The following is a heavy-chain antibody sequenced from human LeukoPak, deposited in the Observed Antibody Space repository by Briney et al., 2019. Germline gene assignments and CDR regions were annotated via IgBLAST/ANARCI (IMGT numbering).Heavy chain of an antibody. D-gene: IGHD3-22*01. CDR3: ARVRDYYDSSGYYEYFDY. CDR2: MNPNSGNT. CDR1: GYTFTSYD. J-gene: IGHJ4*02. V-gene: IGHV1-8*01. Sequence: ASVKVSCKASGYTFTSYDINWVRQATGQGLEWMGWMNPNSGNTGYAQKFQGRVTMTRNTSISTAYMELNSLRSEDTAVYYCARVRDYYDSSGYYEYFDYWGQGTLVTVSS.